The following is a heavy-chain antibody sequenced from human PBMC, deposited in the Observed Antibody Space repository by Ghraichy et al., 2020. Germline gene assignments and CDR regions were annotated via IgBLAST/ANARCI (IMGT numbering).Heavy chain of an antibody. V-gene: IGHV3-30*18. D-gene: IGHD6-13*01. CDR1: GFTFSSYG. CDR3: AKDPSRSSWYAGNSDDAFDI. J-gene: IGHJ3*02. CDR2: ISYDGSNK. Sequence: GGSLRLSCAASGFTFSSYGMHWVRQAPGKGLEWVAVISYDGSNKYYADSVKGRFTISRDNSKNTLYLQMNSLRAEDTAVYYCAKDPSRSSWYAGNSDDAFDIWGQGTMVTVSS.